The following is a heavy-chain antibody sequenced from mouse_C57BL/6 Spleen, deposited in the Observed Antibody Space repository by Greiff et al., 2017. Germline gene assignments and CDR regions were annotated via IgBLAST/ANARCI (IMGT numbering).Heavy chain of an antibody. J-gene: IGHJ1*03. V-gene: IGHV5-4*01. CDR3: ARDYGSSYGWYFDV. CDR2: ISDGGSYT. Sequence: EVQRVESGGGLVKPGGSLKLSCAASGFTFSSYAMSWVRQTPEKRLEWVATISDGGSYTYYPDNVKGRFTISRDNAKNNLYLQMSHLKAEDTAMYYCARDYGSSYGWYFDVWGTGTTVTVSS. D-gene: IGHD1-1*01. CDR1: GFTFSSYA.